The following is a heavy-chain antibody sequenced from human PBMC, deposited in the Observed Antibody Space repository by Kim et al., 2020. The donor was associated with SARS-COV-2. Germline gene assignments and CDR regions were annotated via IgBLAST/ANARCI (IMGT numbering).Heavy chain of an antibody. Sequence: SDTRYSPSFQGQVIISADESISTAYLQWSSLKTSDTAIYYCARLENQLGSDYWGQGTLVTVSS. J-gene: IGHJ4*02. V-gene: IGHV5-51*01. CDR3: ARLENQLGSDY. D-gene: IGHD2-2*01. CDR2: SDT.